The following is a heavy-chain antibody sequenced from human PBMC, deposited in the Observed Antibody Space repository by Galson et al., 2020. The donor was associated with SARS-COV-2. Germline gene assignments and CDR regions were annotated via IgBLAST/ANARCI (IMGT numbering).Heavy chain of an antibody. D-gene: IGHD1-20*01. CDR2: IYYSGST. Sequence: SETLSLTCTVSGVSISSSSYYWGWIRQPPGKGLEWIGSIYYSGSTYYNPSLKSRVTISVDTSKNQFPLKLSSVTAADTAVYYCAREGNWNVVVDYWGQGILVTVSS. V-gene: IGHV4-39*06. J-gene: IGHJ4*02. CDR3: AREGNWNVVVDY. CDR1: GVSISSSSYY.